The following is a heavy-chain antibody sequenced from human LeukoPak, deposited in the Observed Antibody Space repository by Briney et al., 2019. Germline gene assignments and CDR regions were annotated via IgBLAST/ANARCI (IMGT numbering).Heavy chain of an antibody. V-gene: IGHV1-2*02. CDR1: GYTFTGYY. Sequence: ASVKVSCKASGYTFTGYYMHWVRQAPGQGLEWMGWINPNSGGTNYAQKFQGRVAMTRDTSISTAYMELSRLRSDDTAVYYCAREDYSSSCPDYWGQGTLVTVSS. J-gene: IGHJ4*02. D-gene: IGHD6-13*01. CDR3: AREDYSSSCPDY. CDR2: INPNSGGT.